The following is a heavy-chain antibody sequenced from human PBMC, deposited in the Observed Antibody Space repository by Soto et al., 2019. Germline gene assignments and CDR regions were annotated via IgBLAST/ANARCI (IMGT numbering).Heavy chain of an antibody. CDR3: ARIYYYGSGFYYYMDV. V-gene: IGHV4-39*01. Sequence: SETLSLTCTVSGGSISSSSYYWGWIRQPPGKGLEWIGSIYYSGSTYYNPSLKSRVTISVDTSKNQFSLKLSSVTAADTAVYYCARIYYYGSGFYYYMDVWGKGTTVTVSS. CDR2: IYYSGST. J-gene: IGHJ6*03. D-gene: IGHD3-10*01. CDR1: GGSISSSSYY.